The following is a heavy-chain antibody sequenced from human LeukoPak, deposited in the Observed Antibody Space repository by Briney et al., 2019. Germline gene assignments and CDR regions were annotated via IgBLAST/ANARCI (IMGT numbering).Heavy chain of an antibody. V-gene: IGHV1-18*01. J-gene: IGHJ6*02. CDR2: ISAYNGNT. Sequence: ASVNVSCKASGYTFTSYGISWVRQAPGQGLEWMGWISAYNGNTNYAQKLQGRVTMTTDTSTSTAYMELRSLRSDDTAVYYCARVDTGTTPRIYYYGMDVWGQGTTVTVSS. D-gene: IGHD1-1*01. CDR3: ARVDTGTTPRIYYYGMDV. CDR1: GYTFTSYG.